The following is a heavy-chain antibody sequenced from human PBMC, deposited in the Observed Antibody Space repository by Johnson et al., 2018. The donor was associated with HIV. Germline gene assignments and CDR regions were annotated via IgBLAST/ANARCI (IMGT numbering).Heavy chain of an antibody. CDR1: GFTPSSYA. CDR3: ARGGYYDSSGSALDI. J-gene: IGHJ3*02. Sequence: QMLLVESGGGVVQPGRSLRLSCAASGFTPSSYAMHWVPQAPGQGLDRSAVISFDGSNKSYAHSVTGPFTISRDNSKNTLYLQMNSLRAEDTAVYYCARGGYYDSSGSALDIWGQGTMVTVSS. CDR2: ISFDGSNK. D-gene: IGHD3-22*01. V-gene: IGHV3-30*04.